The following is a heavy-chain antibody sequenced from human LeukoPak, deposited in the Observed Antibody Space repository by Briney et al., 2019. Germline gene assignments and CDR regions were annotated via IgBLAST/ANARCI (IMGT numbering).Heavy chain of an antibody. D-gene: IGHD6-25*01. V-gene: IGHV4-59*01. Sequence: SETLSLTCTVSGGSFSSYYWTWIRQPPGKGLEWIGYIYHTGSTNYNPSLKSRVTISVDTSKNQFSLKLTSVTAADTAVYFCARVAGYTYGYYYFDYWGQGTLVTVSS. CDR3: ARVAGYTYGYYYFDY. CDR1: GGSFSSYY. CDR2: IYHTGST. J-gene: IGHJ4*02.